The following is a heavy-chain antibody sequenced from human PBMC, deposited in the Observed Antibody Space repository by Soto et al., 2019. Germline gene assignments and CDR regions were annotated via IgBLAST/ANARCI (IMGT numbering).Heavy chain of an antibody. J-gene: IGHJ4*02. CDR2: INAGNGNT. V-gene: IGHV1-3*01. CDR3: ARGDNHYDFWSGYYSLDY. D-gene: IGHD3-3*01. CDR1: GYTFTSYA. Sequence: QVQLVQSGAAVKKPGASVKVSCKASGYTFTSYAMHWVRQAPGQRLEWMGWINAGNGNTKYSQKFQGRVTITRDTSASTAYMELSSLRSEDTAVYYCARGDNHYDFWSGYYSLDYWGQGTLVTVSS.